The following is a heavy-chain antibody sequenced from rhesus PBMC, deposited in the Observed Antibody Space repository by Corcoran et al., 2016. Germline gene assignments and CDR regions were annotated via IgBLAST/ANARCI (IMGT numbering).Heavy chain of an antibody. J-gene: IGHJ4*01. Sequence: QLQLQESGPGLVKPSETLSVTCAVSGDSISSSYWSWIRQAPGKGLEWIGYIYGSGSSTNYNPSLKSRVTLSVDTSKNQLSLKLSSVTTADTAVYYCARDRFYGSSYVAYFDYWGQGVLVTVSS. CDR3: ARDRFYGSSYVAYFDY. CDR1: GDSISSSY. V-gene: IGHV4-169*02. D-gene: IGHD4-29*01. CDR2: IYGSGSST.